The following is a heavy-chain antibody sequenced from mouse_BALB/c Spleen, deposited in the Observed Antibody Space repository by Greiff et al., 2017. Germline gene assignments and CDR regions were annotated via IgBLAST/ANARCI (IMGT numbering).Heavy chain of an antibody. J-gene: IGHJ3*01. D-gene: IGHD2-4*01. CDR1: GISITTGYYR. CDR3: ARADYEAWFAY. Sequence: EVKLVESGPGLVKPSQTVSLTCTVTGISITTGYYRWSWLRQFPGNKLEWIGYLYYSGTITYNPSLTSRTTITRDTSKNQFFLETNSLTAEDTATSYCARADYEAWFAYWGQGALVTVSA. CDR2: LYYSGTI. V-gene: IGHV3-5*02.